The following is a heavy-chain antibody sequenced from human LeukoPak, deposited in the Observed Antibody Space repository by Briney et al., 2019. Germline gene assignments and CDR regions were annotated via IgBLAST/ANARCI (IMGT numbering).Heavy chain of an antibody. CDR3: ATELYGWQLVPRAPY. J-gene: IGHJ4*02. V-gene: IGHV1-24*01. Sequence: ASVKVSCKVSGYTLTELSMHWVRQAPGKGLEWMGGFDPEDGETIYAQKFQGRVTMTEDTSTDTAYMELSSLRSEDTAVYYCATELYGWQLVPRAPYWGQGTLVTVSS. CDR2: FDPEDGET. CDR1: GYTLTELS. D-gene: IGHD6-13*01.